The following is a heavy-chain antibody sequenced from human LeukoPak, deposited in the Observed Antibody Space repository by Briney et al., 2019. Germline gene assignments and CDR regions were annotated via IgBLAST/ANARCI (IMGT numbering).Heavy chain of an antibody. Sequence: PSQTLSLTCTVSGGSISSGDYYWSWIRQPPGKGLEWIGYIYYSGSTYYNPSLKSRVTISVDTSKNQFSLKLSSVTAADTAVYYCASFDSRGSHAFDIWGQGTLVAVSS. CDR3: ASFDSRGSHAFDI. J-gene: IGHJ3*02. V-gene: IGHV4-30-4*01. D-gene: IGHD3-22*01. CDR1: GGSISSGDYY. CDR2: IYYSGST.